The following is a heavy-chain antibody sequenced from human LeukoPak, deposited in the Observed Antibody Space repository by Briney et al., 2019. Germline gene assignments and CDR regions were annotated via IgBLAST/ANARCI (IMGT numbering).Heavy chain of an antibody. D-gene: IGHD3-10*01. CDR3: ARGRRGRRSGEYAFDI. J-gene: IGHJ3*02. V-gene: IGHV1-8*03. Sequence: ASVKVSCKASGGTFSSYTINWVRQATGQGLEWMGWMNPNSGNTGYAQKFQGRVTITRNTSISTAYMELSSLRSEDTAVYYCARGRRGRRSGEYAFDIWGQGTMVTVSS. CDR2: MNPNSGNT. CDR1: GGTFSSYT.